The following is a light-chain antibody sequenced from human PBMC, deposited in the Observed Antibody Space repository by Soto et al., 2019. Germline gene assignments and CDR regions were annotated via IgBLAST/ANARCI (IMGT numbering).Light chain of an antibody. CDR1: QSVSSSY. V-gene: IGKV3-20*01. Sequence: EIVLTQSPGTLSLSPGERATLSCRASQSVSSSYLAWYQQKPGQAPRLLIYGASSRATGIPDRFSGSGSGADFTLTISGLEPEDFAVYYCQQYGSSPFTFGQGTRLENK. CDR2: GAS. J-gene: IGKJ5*01. CDR3: QQYGSSPFT.